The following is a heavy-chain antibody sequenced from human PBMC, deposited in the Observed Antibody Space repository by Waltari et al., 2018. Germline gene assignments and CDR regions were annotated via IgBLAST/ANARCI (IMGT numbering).Heavy chain of an antibody. CDR1: GGSISSYY. J-gene: IGHJ5*02. Sequence: QVQLQESGPGLVKPSETLSLTCTVSGGSISSYYWSWIRQPPGKGLEWIGYIYYSGSSNYNPYLKSRVTISVETSKNQFSLKLSSVAAADTAGYYCAGSHSTVTSWFDPWGQGTLVTVSS. CDR2: IYYSGSS. CDR3: AGSHSTVTSWFDP. V-gene: IGHV4-59*01. D-gene: IGHD4-4*01.